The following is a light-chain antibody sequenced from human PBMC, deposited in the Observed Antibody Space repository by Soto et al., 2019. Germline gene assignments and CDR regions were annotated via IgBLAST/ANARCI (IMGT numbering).Light chain of an antibody. V-gene: IGKV3-20*01. Sequence: EIVLTQSPGTLSLSPGERATLSCRASQSVSSNYLAWYQQRPGQGNRLLVSGASTRATGIQARLSGSGSGTDFTLNIRRMETEDFATYYCKKSYSTTPTLGQGSRREIK. CDR2: GAS. CDR1: QSVSSNY. J-gene: IGKJ5*01. CDR3: KKSYSTTPT.